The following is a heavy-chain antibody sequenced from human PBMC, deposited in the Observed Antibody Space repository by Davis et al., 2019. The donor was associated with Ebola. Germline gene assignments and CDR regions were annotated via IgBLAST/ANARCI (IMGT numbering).Heavy chain of an antibody. CDR1: GGSISSYY. V-gene: IGHV4-59*01. Sequence: SETLSLTCTVSGGSISSYYWSWIRQPPGKGLEWIGYIYYSGSTNYNPSLKSRVTISVDTSKNQFSLKLSSVTAADTAVYYCAREYCSGGSCYHGRAYFDYWGQGTLVTVSS. D-gene: IGHD2-15*01. J-gene: IGHJ4*02. CDR3: AREYCSGGSCYHGRAYFDY. CDR2: IYYSGST.